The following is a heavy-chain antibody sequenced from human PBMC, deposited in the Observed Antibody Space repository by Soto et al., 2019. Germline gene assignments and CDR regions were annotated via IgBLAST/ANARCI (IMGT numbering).Heavy chain of an antibody. J-gene: IGHJ4*02. D-gene: IGHD1-7*01. Sequence: QVQLQQSGPGLVKPSQTLSVTCTVSGDSITSSHYYWSWVRQLPGRGLEWIGYIYFRGNSYYNPSLQSPVTIALDRYKKQFSLELNSVTAADTALYFCARSGGTNSWYGVFDFWGPGTLVNVSS. CDR2: IYFRGNS. CDR3: ARSGGTNSWYGVFDF. CDR1: GDSITSSHYY. V-gene: IGHV4-30-4*01.